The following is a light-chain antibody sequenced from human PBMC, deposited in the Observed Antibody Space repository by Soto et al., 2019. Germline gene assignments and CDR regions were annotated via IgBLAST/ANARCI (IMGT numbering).Light chain of an antibody. CDR3: QQYNHCWT. V-gene: IGKV3-15*01. CDR2: GAS. CDR1: QSVSTN. J-gene: IGKJ1*01. Sequence: EIVMTQSPATLSVSPVERATLSCRASQSVSTNLVWYQQKPGQAPRLLIYGASTKATGLPGRFSGTGSGTEFTPTISRLQSEYSAVYYGQQYNHCWTFGQGNKVEI.